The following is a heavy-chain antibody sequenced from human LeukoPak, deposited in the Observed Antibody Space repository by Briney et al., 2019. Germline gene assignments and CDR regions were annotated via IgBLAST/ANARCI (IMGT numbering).Heavy chain of an antibody. CDR3: ARHSSSWEFDQ. V-gene: IGHV3-33*01. CDR1: GFTFSSYG. CDR2: IWYDGSNK. Sequence: GRSLRLSCVASGFTFSSYGMYWVRQAPGKGLEWVAAIWYDGSNKYYADSVKGRFTISRDNSKNTLYLQMNSLRAEDTAVYYCARHSSSWEFDQWGQGTLVIVSS. J-gene: IGHJ4*02. D-gene: IGHD6-13*01.